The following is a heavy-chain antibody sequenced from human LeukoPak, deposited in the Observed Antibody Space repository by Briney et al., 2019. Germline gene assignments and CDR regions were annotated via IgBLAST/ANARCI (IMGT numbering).Heavy chain of an antibody. CDR2: ISWNSGSI. CDR3: AKATSGSYRTFDY. CDR1: GFTFDDYA. J-gene: IGHJ4*02. Sequence: TGGSLRLSCAASGFTFDDYAMHWVRQAPGKGLEWVSGISWNSGSIGYADSVKGRFTISRDNAKNSLYLQMNSLRAEDTALCYCAKATSGSYRTFDYWGQGTLVTVSS. D-gene: IGHD1-26*01. V-gene: IGHV3-9*01.